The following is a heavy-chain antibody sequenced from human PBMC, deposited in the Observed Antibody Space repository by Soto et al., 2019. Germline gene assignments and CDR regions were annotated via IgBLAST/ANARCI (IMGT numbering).Heavy chain of an antibody. CDR3: ARGLRYYGSGSYGYYYYMDV. D-gene: IGHD3-10*01. Sequence: QVQLQQWGAGLLKPSETLSLTCAVYGGSFSGYYWSWIRQPPGKGLEWIGEINHSGSTNYNPSLKSRVTISVDTAKNQFSLKLSSVTAADTAVYYCARGLRYYGSGSYGYYYYMDVWGKGTTVTVSS. CDR2: INHSGST. V-gene: IGHV4-34*01. CDR1: GGSFSGYY. J-gene: IGHJ6*03.